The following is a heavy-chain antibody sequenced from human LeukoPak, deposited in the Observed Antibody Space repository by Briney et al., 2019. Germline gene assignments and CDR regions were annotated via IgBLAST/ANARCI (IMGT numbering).Heavy chain of an antibody. V-gene: IGHV3-48*04. Sequence: GGSLRLSCAASGFTFSSYAMSWVRQAPGQGLEWVSYISSSGSTIYYADSVKGRFTISRDNAKNSLYLQMNSLRAEDTAVYYCARGSRYFDWLLFDYWGQGTLVTVSS. CDR1: GFTFSSYA. D-gene: IGHD3-9*01. J-gene: IGHJ4*02. CDR2: ISSSGSTI. CDR3: ARGSRYFDWLLFDY.